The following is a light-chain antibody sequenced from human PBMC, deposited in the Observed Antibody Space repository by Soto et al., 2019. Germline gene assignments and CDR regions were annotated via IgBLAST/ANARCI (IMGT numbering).Light chain of an antibody. CDR2: DVT. J-gene: IGLJ1*01. V-gene: IGLV2-14*03. CDR1: NSDVGGYDY. CDR3: SSYTSSSTYV. Sequence: QSALNPPASVSGSPGQSITIFCTGTNSDVGGYDYVSWYQQHPDKAPKLMIYDVTNRPSGVSNRFSGSKSGNTASLTISGLQAEDEADYYCSSYTSSSTYVFGTGTKVTVL.